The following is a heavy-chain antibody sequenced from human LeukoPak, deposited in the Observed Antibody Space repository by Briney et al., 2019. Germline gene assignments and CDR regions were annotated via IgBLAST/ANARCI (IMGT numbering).Heavy chain of an antibody. Sequence: GGSLRLSCAGSGFTFGGYGMHWFRQTPGKGLEWVAVIAYDGSRAFYADSVKGRFTISRDNSKNTMSGQMDDVRAEDTAVYYCTRYNNDHFDYWGQGTLVTVSS. V-gene: IGHV3-33*01. CDR1: GFTFGGYG. CDR3: TRYNNDHFDY. D-gene: IGHD1-14*01. CDR2: IAYDGSRA. J-gene: IGHJ4*02.